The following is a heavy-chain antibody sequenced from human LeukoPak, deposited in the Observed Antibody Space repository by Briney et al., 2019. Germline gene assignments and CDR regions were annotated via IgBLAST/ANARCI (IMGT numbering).Heavy chain of an antibody. CDR1: GFTFSSYA. CDR2: ISYDGSNK. Sequence: GGSLRLSCAASGFTFSSYAMPWVRQAPGKGLEWVAVISYDGSNKYYADSVKGRFTISRDNSKNTLYLQMNSLRAEDTAVYYCARDPGYSGYDWEYYFDYWGQGTLVTVSS. V-gene: IGHV3-30*01. CDR3: ARDPGYSGYDWEYYFDY. J-gene: IGHJ4*02. D-gene: IGHD5-12*01.